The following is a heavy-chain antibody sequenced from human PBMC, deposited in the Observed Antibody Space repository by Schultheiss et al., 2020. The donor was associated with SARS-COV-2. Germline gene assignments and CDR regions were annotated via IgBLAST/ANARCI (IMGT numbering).Heavy chain of an antibody. CDR1: GGSISSSNW. V-gene: IGHV4-4*02. J-gene: IGHJ4*02. Sequence: SETLSLTCAVSGGSISSSNWWSWVRQPPGKGLEWIGEIYHSGSTNYNPSLKSRVTISVDKSKNQFSLKLSSVTAADTAVYYCARGSIGSSGEDFDYWGQGTLVTVSS. CDR2: IYHSGST. D-gene: IGHD3-10*01. CDR3: ARGSIGSSGEDFDY.